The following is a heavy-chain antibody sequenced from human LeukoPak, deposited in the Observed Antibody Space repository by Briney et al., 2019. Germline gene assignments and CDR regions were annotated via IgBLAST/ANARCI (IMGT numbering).Heavy chain of an antibody. D-gene: IGHD3-10*01. Sequence: ASVKVSCKASGYTFTGYYMHWVRQAPGQGLEWMGWINPNSGGTNYAQKFQGRVTMTRDTSISTAYMELSRLRSDDTAVYYCARVGRVRGVIGYYFDYWGQGTLVTVSS. CDR3: ARVGRVRGVIGYYFDY. J-gene: IGHJ4*02. CDR1: GYTFTGYY. CDR2: INPNSGGT. V-gene: IGHV1-2*02.